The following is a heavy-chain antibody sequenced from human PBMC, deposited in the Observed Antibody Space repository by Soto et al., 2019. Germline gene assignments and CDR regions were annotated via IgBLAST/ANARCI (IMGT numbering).Heavy chain of an antibody. D-gene: IGHD3-10*01. J-gene: IGHJ6*02. CDR1: GGSVRSGNHF. CDR3: ARGGEPLGYYGLDV. V-gene: IGHV4-61*01. Sequence: SDTLSLICYVSGGSVRSGNHFWNWIRQPPGRRLEWLGYMYYTGVTNYNPSLKSRVSMSVDTSKNQFSLKLTSLTAADTAVYYCARGGEPLGYYGLDVWGQGITVTVSS. CDR2: MYYTGVT.